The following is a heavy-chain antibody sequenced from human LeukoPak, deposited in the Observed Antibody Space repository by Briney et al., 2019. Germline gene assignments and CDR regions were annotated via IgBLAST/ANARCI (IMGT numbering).Heavy chain of an antibody. J-gene: IGHJ4*02. Sequence: PGGSLRLSCAASGFTFSSYSMNWVRQAPGKGLEWVSYISSSSSTIYYADSVKGRFTISRDNAKNSLYLQMNSLGDEDTAVYYCARWASCYDYWGQGTLVTVSS. CDR3: ARWASCYDY. D-gene: IGHD2-2*01. CDR2: ISSSSSTI. V-gene: IGHV3-48*02. CDR1: GFTFSSYS.